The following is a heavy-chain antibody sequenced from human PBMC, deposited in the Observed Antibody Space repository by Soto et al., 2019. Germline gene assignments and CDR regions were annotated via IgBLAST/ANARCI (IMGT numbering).Heavy chain of an antibody. CDR3: ASEKRLMAGTRGYFDY. CDR2: TFYRSTWNY. J-gene: IGHJ4*02. Sequence: SQTLSLTCDISGDSVSRNITAWSWIRQSPSRGLEWLGRTFYRSTWNYDYAISVKSRITITPDISKNQFSLHLNSVTPEDTAVYYCASEKRLMAGTRGYFDYCAQRALVPVS. CDR1: GDSVSRNITA. V-gene: IGHV6-1*01. D-gene: IGHD6-19*01.